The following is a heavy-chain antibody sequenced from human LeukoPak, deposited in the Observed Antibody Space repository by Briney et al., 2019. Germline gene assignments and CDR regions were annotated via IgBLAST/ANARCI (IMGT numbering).Heavy chain of an antibody. CDR2: ISGSGGST. CDR3: AKGAQTTVVPNYFDY. Sequence: GGSLRLSCAASGFTFSSYAMSWVRQAPGKGLEWVSAISGSGGSTYYADSEKGRFTISRDNSKNTLYLHMNSLRAEDTAVYYCAKGAQTTVVPNYFDYWGQGTLVTVSS. CDR1: GFTFSSYA. J-gene: IGHJ4*02. V-gene: IGHV3-23*01. D-gene: IGHD4-23*01.